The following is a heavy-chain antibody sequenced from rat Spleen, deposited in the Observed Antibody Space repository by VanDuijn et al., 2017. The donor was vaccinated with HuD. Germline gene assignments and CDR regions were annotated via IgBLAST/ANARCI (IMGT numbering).Heavy chain of an antibody. CDR2: LSYDGSST. V-gene: IGHV5-29*01. CDR3: ARRSLGYFDY. J-gene: IGHJ2*01. CDR1: GFTFSNYG. Sequence: EVQLVESDGGFVQPGRSLKLSCAASGFTFSNYGMAWVRQAPTKGLEWVATLSYDGSSTYYRDSVKGRFTISRDNAKSTLYLQMDSLRSEDTATYYCARRSLGYFDYWGQGVMVTVSS.